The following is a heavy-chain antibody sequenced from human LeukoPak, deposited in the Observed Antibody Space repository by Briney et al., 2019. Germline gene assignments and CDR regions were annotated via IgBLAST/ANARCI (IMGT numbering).Heavy chain of an antibody. V-gene: IGHV3-53*01. CDR3: ARDYGPYSSSWYEFGY. CDR2: IYRGGST. J-gene: IGHJ4*02. D-gene: IGHD6-13*01. Sequence: GGSLRLSCAASGFTVSSSYMSWVRQAPGKGQEWVSVIYRGGSTYYADSVTGRFTISRDNSKNTLYLQMNSLRAEDTAVYYCARDYGPYSSSWYEFGYWGQGALVTVSS. CDR1: GFTVSSSY.